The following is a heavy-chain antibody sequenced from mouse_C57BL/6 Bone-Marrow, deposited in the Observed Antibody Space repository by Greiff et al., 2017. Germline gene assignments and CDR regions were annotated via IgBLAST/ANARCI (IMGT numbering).Heavy chain of an antibody. V-gene: IGHV3-6*01. CDR3: AREPGGFDY. CDR2: ISYDGSN. CDR1: GYSITSGYY. J-gene: IGHJ2*01. Sequence: EVQLQESGPGLVKPSQSLSLTCSVTGYSITSGYYWNWIRQFPGNKLEWMGYISYDGSNNYNPSLKNRISITRDTSKNQFFLKLNSVTTEDTATYYCAREPGGFDYWGQGTTLTVSS.